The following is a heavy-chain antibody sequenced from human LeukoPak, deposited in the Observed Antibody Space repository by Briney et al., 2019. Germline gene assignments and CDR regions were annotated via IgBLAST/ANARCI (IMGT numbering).Heavy chain of an antibody. CDR1: GFTFSKHG. J-gene: IGHJ4*02. CDR3: AKDDAWLRFGE. V-gene: IGHV3-23*01. D-gene: IGHD5-12*01. Sequence: GGTLRLSAAASGFTFSKHGMNWVRPAPGKGLEWVSGISPSGDITYYADSVKGRFTISRDNSKNTLYLQVISLTAEDTAVDYCAKDDAWLRFGEWSQGTLVTVSS. CDR2: ISPSGDIT.